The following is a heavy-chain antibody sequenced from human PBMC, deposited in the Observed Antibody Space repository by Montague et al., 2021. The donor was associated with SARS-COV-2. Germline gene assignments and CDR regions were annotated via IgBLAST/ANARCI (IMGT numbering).Heavy chain of an antibody. CDR2: TNDSGRT. V-gene: IGHV4-34*01. Sequence: SETLSLTCSVSGGSMINNYWSWIRQPPGRGLEWIGETNDSGRTNXNPPLKGRVTISVDTSKNQFSLRLSSVTAAETAVYYCARGYCSGSGCYYYYGMDVWGQGTTVTVSS. D-gene: IGHD2-15*01. J-gene: IGHJ6*02. CDR1: GGSMINNY. CDR3: ARGYCSGSGCYYYYGMDV.